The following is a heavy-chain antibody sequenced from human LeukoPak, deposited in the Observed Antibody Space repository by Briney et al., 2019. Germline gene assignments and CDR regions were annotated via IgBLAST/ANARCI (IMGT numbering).Heavy chain of an antibody. Sequence: GESLKISCKGSGYSFTSYWIDWVRQLPGKGLEWMGIIYPGDSDTRYSPSFQGQVTISADKSISTAYLQWSSLKASDTAMYYCARHLTDGSGSYPFDYWGQGTLVTVSS. V-gene: IGHV5-51*01. J-gene: IGHJ4*02. CDR1: GYSFTSYW. CDR2: IYPGDSDT. CDR3: ARHLTDGSGSYPFDY. D-gene: IGHD3-10*01.